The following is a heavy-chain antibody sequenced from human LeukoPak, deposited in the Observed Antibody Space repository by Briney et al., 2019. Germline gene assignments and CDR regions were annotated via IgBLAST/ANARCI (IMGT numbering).Heavy chain of an antibody. CDR2: IWYDGSNE. CDR3: ARYAGSISAFDY. J-gene: IGHJ4*02. V-gene: IGHV3-33*01. D-gene: IGHD4-23*01. CDR1: GFTFSSYG. Sequence: GGSLRLSCAASGFTFSSYGMHWVRQAPGKGLEWVTFIWYDGSNEYYAGSVQGRFTISRDNSKNTLYLQMNSLRAEDTAVYYCARYAGSISAFDYWGQGTLVTVSS.